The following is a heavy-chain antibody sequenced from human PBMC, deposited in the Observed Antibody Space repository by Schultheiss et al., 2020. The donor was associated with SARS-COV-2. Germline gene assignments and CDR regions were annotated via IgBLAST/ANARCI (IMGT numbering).Heavy chain of an antibody. D-gene: IGHD5-12*01. CDR2: IYYSGST. CDR3: ARAQWLRGDFDY. CDR1: GGSISSYY. V-gene: IGHV4-59*01. Sequence: SETLSLTCTVSGGSISSYYWSWIRQPPGKGLEWIGYIYYSGSTNYNPSLKSRVTISVDTSKNQFSLTLSSVTAADTAVYFCARAQWLRGDFDYWGQGTLVTVSS. J-gene: IGHJ4*02.